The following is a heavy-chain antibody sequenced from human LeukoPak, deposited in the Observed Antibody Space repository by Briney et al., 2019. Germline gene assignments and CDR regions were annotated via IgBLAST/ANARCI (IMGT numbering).Heavy chain of an antibody. J-gene: IGHJ3*02. CDR2: IYYSGST. V-gene: IGHV4-39*01. Sequence: PSETLSLTCTVSGGSVSSGSYYWGWIRQPPGKGLEWIGSIYYSGSTYYNPSLKSRVTIFVDTSKNQFSLKLSSVTAADTAVYYCASPYGGNSGGSDAFDIWGQGTMVTVSS. CDR1: GGSVSSGSYY. D-gene: IGHD4-23*01. CDR3: ASPYGGNSGGSDAFDI.